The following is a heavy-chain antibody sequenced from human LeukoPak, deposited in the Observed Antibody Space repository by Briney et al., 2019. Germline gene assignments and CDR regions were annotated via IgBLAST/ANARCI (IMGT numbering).Heavy chain of an antibody. CDR1: GFTFRSYG. J-gene: IGHJ3*02. V-gene: IGHV3-23*01. Sequence: GGTLRLSCAASGFTFRSYGMTWVRQAPGKVLEWVSAISGSGDSTYYADSVKGRFTISRDNSRNTLYLQMNSLRAEDTAVYYCARGIAQTTLNAFDIWGQGTEVIVSS. CDR3: ARGIAQTTLNAFDI. CDR2: ISGSGDST. D-gene: IGHD4-11*01.